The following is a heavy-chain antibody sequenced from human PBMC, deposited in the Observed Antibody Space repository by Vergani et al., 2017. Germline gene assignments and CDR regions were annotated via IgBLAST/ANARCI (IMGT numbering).Heavy chain of an antibody. D-gene: IGHD6-25*01. CDR3: ARVDTQVPATSHFYYMDV. CDR2: IHYSGRT. V-gene: IGHV4-59*12. CDR1: GASLTGYY. J-gene: IGHJ6*03. Sequence: QVQLQESGPGLVKPSETLSLTCTVSGASLTGYYWSWVRQPPGKGLEWIGYIHYSGRTNYNPSLESRVTISGDMSRNQFSLKLSSVTAADTAVYYCARVDTQVPATSHFYYMDVWGKGTTVTVSS.